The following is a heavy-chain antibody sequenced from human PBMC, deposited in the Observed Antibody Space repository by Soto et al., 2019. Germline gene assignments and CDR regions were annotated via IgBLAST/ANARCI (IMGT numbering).Heavy chain of an antibody. Sequence: GSGPTLVNPTQTLTLTCTFSGFSLSTSGVGVGWIRQPPGKALEWLALIYWNDDKRYKSRLTITKDTSKNQVVLTMTNMDPVDTATYYCAHRRLGGTGSGFDYWGQGILVTVSS. CDR2: IYWNDDK. V-gene: IGHV2-5*01. J-gene: IGHJ4*02. CDR3: AHRRLGGTGSGFDY. CDR1: GFSLSTSGVG. D-gene: IGHD3-10*01.